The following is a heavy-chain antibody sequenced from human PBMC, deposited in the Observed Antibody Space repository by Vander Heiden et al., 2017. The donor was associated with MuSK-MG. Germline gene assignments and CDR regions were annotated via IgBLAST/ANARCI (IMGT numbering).Heavy chain of an antibody. J-gene: IGHJ6*03. D-gene: IGHD4-17*01. CDR3: ARDDYGDYGGVYYYYMDV. Sequence: EVQLVESGGGLVKPGGSLRLSCAASGFTFSSYSMNWVRQAPGKGLEWVSSISSSSSYIYYADSVKGRFTISRDNAKNSLYLQMNSLRAEDTAVYYCARDDYGDYGGVYYYYMDVWGKGTTVTVSS. CDR2: ISSSSSYI. CDR1: GFTFSSYS. V-gene: IGHV3-21*01.